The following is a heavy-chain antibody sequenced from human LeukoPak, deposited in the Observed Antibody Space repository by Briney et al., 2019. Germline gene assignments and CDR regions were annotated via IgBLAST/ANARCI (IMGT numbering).Heavy chain of an antibody. CDR1: GFTFSAYG. D-gene: IGHD3-10*01. Sequence: GRSLRPSCAASGFTFSAYGMHWVRQAPGKGLEWVAVIWYNGGNKYYADSVKGRFTVSRDNPKNTLYLQMNSLRAEDTAVYYCARDMGGSGSQPDYWGQGTPVTVSS. V-gene: IGHV3-33*01. CDR2: IWYNGGNK. CDR3: ARDMGGSGSQPDY. J-gene: IGHJ4*02.